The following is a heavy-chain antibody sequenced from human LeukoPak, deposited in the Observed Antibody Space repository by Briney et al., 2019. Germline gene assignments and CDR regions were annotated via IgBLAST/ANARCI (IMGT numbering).Heavy chain of an antibody. Sequence: SETLSLTYAVYGGSFSGYYWSWIRQPPGKGLEWIGEINHSGSTNYNPSLKSRVTISVDTSENQFSLKLSSVTAADTAVYYCARGGIAVAGNIDYWGQGTLVTVSS. V-gene: IGHV4-34*01. J-gene: IGHJ4*02. D-gene: IGHD6-19*01. CDR1: GGSFSGYY. CDR2: INHSGST. CDR3: ARGGIAVAGNIDY.